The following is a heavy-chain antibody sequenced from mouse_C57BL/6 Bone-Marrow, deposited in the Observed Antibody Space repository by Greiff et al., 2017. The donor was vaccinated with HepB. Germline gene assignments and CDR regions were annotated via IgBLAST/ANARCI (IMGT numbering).Heavy chain of an antibody. D-gene: IGHD1-1*01. CDR2: SRNKANDYTT. Sequence: EVQRVESGGGLVQSGRSLRLSCATSGFTFSDFYMEWVRQAPGKGLEWIAASRNKANDYTTEYSASVKGRFIVSRDTSQSILYLQMNALRAEDTAIYYCARALYGSSHWYFDVWGTGTTVTVSS. J-gene: IGHJ1*03. V-gene: IGHV7-1*01. CDR1: GFTFSDFY. CDR3: ARALYGSSHWYFDV.